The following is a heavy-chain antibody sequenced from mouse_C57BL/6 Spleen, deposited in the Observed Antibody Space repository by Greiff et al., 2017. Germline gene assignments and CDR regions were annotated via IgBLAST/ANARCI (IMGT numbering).Heavy chain of an antibody. CDR1: GYTFTSYW. CDR3: AMGFYYYGSSYRNAMDY. Sequence: QVQLQQPGAELVKPGASVKVSCKASGYTFTSYWMHWVKQRPGQGLEWIGRIHPSDSDTNYNQKFKGKATLTVDKSSSTAYMQLSSLTSEDSAVYYCAMGFYYYGSSYRNAMDYWGQGTSVTVSS. CDR2: IHPSDSDT. J-gene: IGHJ4*01. D-gene: IGHD1-1*01. V-gene: IGHV1-74*01.